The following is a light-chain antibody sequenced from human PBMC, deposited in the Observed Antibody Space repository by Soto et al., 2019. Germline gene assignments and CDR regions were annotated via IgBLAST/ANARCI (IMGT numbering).Light chain of an antibody. CDR3: QQSYDTPIT. CDR2: ASS. CDR1: QNIKNY. V-gene: IGKV1-39*01. J-gene: IGKJ5*01. Sequence: DIQMTQSPSSLSASVGDRVTITCRASQNIKNYLNWYQQKPGKAPKLLIYASSSLQSGVPSRFSGSGSGADFILTISSLQSEDFATYYCQQSYDTPITFGQGTRLEI.